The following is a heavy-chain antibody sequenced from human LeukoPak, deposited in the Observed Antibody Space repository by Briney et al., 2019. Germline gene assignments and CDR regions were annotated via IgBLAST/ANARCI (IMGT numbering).Heavy chain of an antibody. CDR3: ARVAKYSSRILDY. D-gene: IGHD6-13*01. Sequence: SQTLSLTCTVSGDSISSGGYSCTWIRQHPGKGLEWIGYIYYSGSTHYNPSLKSRVTISVDTSKNQFSLRLTSVTAADTAVYYCARVAKYSSRILDYWGHGTLVTVSS. J-gene: IGHJ4*01. CDR2: IYYSGST. CDR1: GDSISSGGYS. V-gene: IGHV4-31*03.